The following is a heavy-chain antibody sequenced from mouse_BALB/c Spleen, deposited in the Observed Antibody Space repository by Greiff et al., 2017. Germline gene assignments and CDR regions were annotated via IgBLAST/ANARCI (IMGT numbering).Heavy chain of an antibody. V-gene: IGHV2-9*02. Sequence: VQRVESGPGLVAPSQSLSITCTVSGFSLTSYGVHWVRQPPGKGLEWLGVIWAGGSTNYNSALMSRLSISKDNSKSQVFLKMNSLQTDDTAMYYCARDGGIYYGNSAWFAYWGQGTLVTVSA. J-gene: IGHJ3*01. D-gene: IGHD2-1*01. CDR2: IWAGGST. CDR1: GFSLTSYG. CDR3: ARDGGIYYGNSAWFAY.